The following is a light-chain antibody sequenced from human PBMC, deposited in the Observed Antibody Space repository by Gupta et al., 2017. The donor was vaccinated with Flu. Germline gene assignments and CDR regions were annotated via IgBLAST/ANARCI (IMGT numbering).Light chain of an antibody. V-gene: IGKV1-39*01. CDR1: QSISSY. CDR2: AAS. Sequence: DIQMTQSPSSLSASVGDRVTITCRASQSISSYLNWYQQKPGKAPKLLIYAASSLQSGVPSRFSGSGSGTDFTLTIIMLQPEDFATYYFQQWDSTPSTFGGGTKVEIQ. J-gene: IGKJ4*01. CDR3: QQWDSTPST.